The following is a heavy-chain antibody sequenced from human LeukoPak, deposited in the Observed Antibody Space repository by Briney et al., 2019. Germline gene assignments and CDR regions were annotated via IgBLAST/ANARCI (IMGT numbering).Heavy chain of an antibody. D-gene: IGHD4/OR15-4a*01. CDR2: IYYSGST. CDR1: GGPISSYY. V-gene: IGHV4-59*01. CDR3: ARAPGNDYYPYYYMDV. J-gene: IGHJ6*03. Sequence: SETLSLTCTVSGGPISSYYWSWIRQPPGKGLEWIGYIYYSGSTNYNPSLKSRVTISVDTSKNQFSLKVSSVTAADTAVYYCARAPGNDYYPYYYMDVWGKGTTVTVSS.